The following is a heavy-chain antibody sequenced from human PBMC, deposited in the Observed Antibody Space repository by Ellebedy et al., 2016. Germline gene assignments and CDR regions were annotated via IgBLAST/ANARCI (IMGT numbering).Heavy chain of an antibody. CDR2: ISAGSDTT. V-gene: IGHV3-23*01. CDR3: AKSLYGGTDV. CDR1: GLNFNTFF. D-gene: IGHD2/OR15-2a*01. J-gene: IGHJ6*02. Sequence: GGSLRLSXTASGLNFNTFFMSWVRQAPGKGLEWVSTISAGSDTTRLADSVKGRFAISRDNSKNTLFLQMSSLRAEDTAVYYCAKSLYGGTDVWGQGTTVTVSS.